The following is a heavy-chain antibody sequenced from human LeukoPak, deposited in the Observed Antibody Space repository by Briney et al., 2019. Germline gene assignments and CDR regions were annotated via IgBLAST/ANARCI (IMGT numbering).Heavy chain of an antibody. V-gene: IGHV3-23*01. CDR1: GFTFSSYA. J-gene: IGHJ4*02. CDR2: ISGGGGST. D-gene: IGHD3-22*01. Sequence: GGSLRLSCAASGFTFSSYAMSWVRQAPGKGLEWVSAISGGGGSTYYADSVKGRFTISRDNSKNTLYLQMNSLRAEDTAVYYCAKETYYYDSSGYYYDWGQGTLVTVSS. CDR3: AKETYYYDSSGYYYD.